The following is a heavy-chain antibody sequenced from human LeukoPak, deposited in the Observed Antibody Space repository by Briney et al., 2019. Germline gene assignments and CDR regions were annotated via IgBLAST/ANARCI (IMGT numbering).Heavy chain of an antibody. CDR1: GFSFEAYG. CDR3: TRVTSWRTGFDY. J-gene: IGHJ4*02. Sequence: SLRLSCAASGFSFEAYGMYWVRQAPGKGLEWVSGITWNSDDMAYADSVKGRFTISRDNAKNRLYLQMNSLTVEDTALYYCTRVTSWRTGFDYWGQGTLVTVSS. V-gene: IGHV3-9*01. D-gene: IGHD1-1*01. CDR2: ITWNSDDM.